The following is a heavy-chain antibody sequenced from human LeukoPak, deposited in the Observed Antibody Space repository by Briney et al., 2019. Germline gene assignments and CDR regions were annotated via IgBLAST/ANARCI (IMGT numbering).Heavy chain of an antibody. D-gene: IGHD3-22*01. CDR1: GFTFSSYG. Sequence: GGSLRLSCVASGFTFSSYGLTWVRQAPGKGLEWVSTISGAGGVTTYADSVKGRFIISRDNSKSTLFVQMNSLRAEDTATYFCARDKYSSAWSHKWLDPWGQGTLVTVSS. V-gene: IGHV3-23*01. J-gene: IGHJ5*02. CDR3: ARDKYSSAWSHKWLDP. CDR2: ISGAGGVT.